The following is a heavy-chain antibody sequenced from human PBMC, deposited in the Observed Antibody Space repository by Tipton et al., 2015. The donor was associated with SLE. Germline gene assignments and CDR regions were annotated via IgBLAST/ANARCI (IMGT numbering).Heavy chain of an antibody. CDR3: ARGGVLRYFDWLSLGQGLDV. Sequence: GLVKPSETLSLTCAVYGGSFTGYSWNWIRQSPGKGLEWIGNLYYSGSTNYNPSLKSRVTISVDTSKNQFSLKLSSVTAADTAVYYCARGGVLRYFDWLSLGQGLDVWGQGTTVTVSS. D-gene: IGHD3-9*01. J-gene: IGHJ6*02. V-gene: IGHV4-59*01. CDR2: LYYSGST. CDR1: GGSFTGYS.